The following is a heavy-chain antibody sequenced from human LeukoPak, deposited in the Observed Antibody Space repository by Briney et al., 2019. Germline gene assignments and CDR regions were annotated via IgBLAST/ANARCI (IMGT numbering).Heavy chain of an antibody. CDR3: ARLFEYGSGYSYFDL. CDR2: TSGGGAST. V-gene: IGHV3-23*01. D-gene: IGHD3-22*01. J-gene: IGHJ2*01. Sequence: GVSLTLSCAASAYTFSYYARTWVRQAPGKGLVWVSATSGGGASTSYADSVKVRFTISRDNSKNTLCLQMNSLRAEDTAVYYCARLFEYGSGYSYFDLWGRGTLVTVSS. CDR1: AYTFSYYA.